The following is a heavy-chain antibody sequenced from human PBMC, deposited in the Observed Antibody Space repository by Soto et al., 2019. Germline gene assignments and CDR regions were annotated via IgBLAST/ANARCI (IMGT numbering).Heavy chain of an antibody. V-gene: IGHV4-59*01. Sequence: SATLSITCTVSGGSISSYYWSWIRQPPGKGLEWIGYIYYSGSTNYNPSLKSRVTISVDTSKNQFSLKLSSVTAADTAVYYCARDWSSGWYFWFDPWGQGTLVTVSS. CDR3: ARDWSSGWYFWFDP. CDR2: IYYSGST. D-gene: IGHD6-19*01. CDR1: GGSISSYY. J-gene: IGHJ5*02.